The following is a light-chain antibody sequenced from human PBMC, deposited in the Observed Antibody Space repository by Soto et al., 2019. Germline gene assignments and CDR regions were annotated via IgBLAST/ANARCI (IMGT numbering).Light chain of an antibody. J-gene: IGKJ3*01. CDR1: QGIINY. Sequence: IQLTQSPSSLSASMGDRVTITCRASQGIINYLAWYQQKPGKAPKLLIYGASTLQGGVPSRFSGSGSATDFTLTVSSLQPEDLATYYCQQLFMYPPTFGPGTKVDIK. CDR2: GAS. V-gene: IGKV1-9*01. CDR3: QQLFMYPPT.